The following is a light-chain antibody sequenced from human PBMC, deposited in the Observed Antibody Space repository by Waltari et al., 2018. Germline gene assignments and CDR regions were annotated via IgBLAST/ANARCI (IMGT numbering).Light chain of an antibody. CDR3: QNHERLPAT. J-gene: IGKJ1*01. Sequence: VVLTQSPGTLSSSPGERATIPCRARQSVNRYLAWYQQRPGQAPRRLIYAASPRATGVPDRFSGSGFGTDFSLTISRLEPEDFAVYYCQNHERLPATFGQGTKVEIK. V-gene: IGKV3-20*01. CDR1: QSVNRY. CDR2: AAS.